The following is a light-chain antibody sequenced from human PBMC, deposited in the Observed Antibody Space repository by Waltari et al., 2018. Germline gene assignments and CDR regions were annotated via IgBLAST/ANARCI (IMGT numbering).Light chain of an antibody. CDR3: RQYGNPPPT. V-gene: IGKV3-20*01. CDR1: QSISSY. J-gene: IGKJ3*01. Sequence: IVLTQSPATLSWSPGERATLTCRASQSISSYLPWYQRKPGPAPTLLNYAASSRSADTPDRFSGSGSGTDFNRTISRLEPEDVALYYCRQYGNPPPTFGPGTNVDI. CDR2: AAS.